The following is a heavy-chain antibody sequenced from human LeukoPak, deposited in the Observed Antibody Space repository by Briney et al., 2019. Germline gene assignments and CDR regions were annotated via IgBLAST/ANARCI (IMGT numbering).Heavy chain of an antibody. CDR3: AKEQSGYSSSWYGY. Sequence: GGSLRLSCAASGFTFSSCAMSWVRQAPGKGLEWVSAISGSGGSTYYADSVKGRFTISRDNSKNTLYLQMNSLRAEDTAVYYCAKEQSGYSSSWYGYWGQGTLVTVSS. D-gene: IGHD6-13*01. CDR1: GFTFSSCA. V-gene: IGHV3-23*01. CDR2: ISGSGGST. J-gene: IGHJ4*02.